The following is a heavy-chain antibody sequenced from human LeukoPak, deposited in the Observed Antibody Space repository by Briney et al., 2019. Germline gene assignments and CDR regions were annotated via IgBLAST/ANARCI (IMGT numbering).Heavy chain of an antibody. J-gene: IGHJ4*02. Sequence: GGSLRLSCAASGFSFSDYSMNWVRQAPGKGLEWVANTRGSGSGMGSGNYYAGAVKGRFTTSRDNAKNSLYLQMNSLRAEDTAFYYCARDDNWGFDYWGQGALVTVSS. D-gene: IGHD7-27*01. CDR2: TRGSGSGM. CDR3: ARDDNWGFDY. V-gene: IGHV3-21*05. CDR1: GFSFSDYS.